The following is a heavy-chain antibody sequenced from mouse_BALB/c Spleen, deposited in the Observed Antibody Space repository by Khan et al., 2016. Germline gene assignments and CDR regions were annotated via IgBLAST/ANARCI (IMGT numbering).Heavy chain of an antibody. V-gene: IGHV3-2*02. J-gene: IGHJ2*01. CDR3: TRGYYYFDY. CDR2: ISYSDST. D-gene: IGHD2-14*01. CDR1: GYSITSDYA. Sequence: EVQLQESGPGLVKPSQSLSLTCTVTGYSITSDYAWNWIRQFPGNKLEWMAYISYSDSTSTNPSLKSRISITRDTSKNQFFLQLNSVTTEDTATYYCTRGYYYFDYWGQGTPLTVSS.